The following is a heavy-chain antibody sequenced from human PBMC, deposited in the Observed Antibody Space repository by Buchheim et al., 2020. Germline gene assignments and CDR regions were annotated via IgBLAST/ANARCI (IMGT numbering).Heavy chain of an antibody. Sequence: QVQLVESGGGVVQPGRSLRLSCAASGFTFSSYGMHWVRQAPGKGLEWVAVISYDGSNKYYADSVKGRFTISRDNSKNTLYLQMNSLRAEDTAVYYCAKDFVGSSMPYYFDYWGQGTL. CDR1: GFTFSSYG. V-gene: IGHV3-30*18. CDR3: AKDFVGSSMPYYFDY. J-gene: IGHJ4*02. D-gene: IGHD2-15*01. CDR2: ISYDGSNK.